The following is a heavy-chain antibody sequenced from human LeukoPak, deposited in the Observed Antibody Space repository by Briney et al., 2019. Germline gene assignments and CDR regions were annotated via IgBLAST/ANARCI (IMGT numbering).Heavy chain of an antibody. V-gene: IGHV1-18*01. D-gene: IGHD3-22*01. CDR1: GYTFTSYG. Sequence: ASVKVSCKASGYTFTSYGITWVRQAPGQGLEWMGWTSAYHGNTNYAQKLQGRVTMTTDTSTSTAFMELRSLRSDDTAVYYCARTPYYEGAEYFQHWGQGTLVTVSS. J-gene: IGHJ1*01. CDR3: ARTPYYEGAEYFQH. CDR2: TSAYHGNT.